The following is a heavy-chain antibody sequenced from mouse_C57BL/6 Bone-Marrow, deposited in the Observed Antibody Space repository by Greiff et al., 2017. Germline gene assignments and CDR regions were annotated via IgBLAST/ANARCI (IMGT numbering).Heavy chain of an antibody. CDR2: IYPSDSET. D-gene: IGHD2-3*01. Sequence: QVQLQQPGAELVRPGSSVKLSCKASGYTFTSYWMDWVKQRPGQGLEWIGNIYPSDSETHYNQKFKDKATLTVDKSSSTAYMQLSSLTSEDSAVYYCASGLLRYFDYWGQGTTLTVSA. CDR3: ASGLLRYFDY. J-gene: IGHJ2*01. V-gene: IGHV1-61*01. CDR1: GYTFTSYW.